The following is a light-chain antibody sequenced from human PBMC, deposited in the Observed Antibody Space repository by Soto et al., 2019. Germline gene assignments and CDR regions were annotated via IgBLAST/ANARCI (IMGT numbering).Light chain of an antibody. CDR1: SGDVGSYNP. Sequence: QSALTQPASVSGSHGQSITISCSGASGDVGSYNPVSWYQQHPGKAPKLTIYEDSKRPSGVSNRFSGSKSGNTASLTISGLQAEDEADYYCCSYAGSTTVVFGGGTNLTVL. V-gene: IGLV2-23*01. CDR2: EDS. J-gene: IGLJ2*01. CDR3: CSYAGSTTVV.